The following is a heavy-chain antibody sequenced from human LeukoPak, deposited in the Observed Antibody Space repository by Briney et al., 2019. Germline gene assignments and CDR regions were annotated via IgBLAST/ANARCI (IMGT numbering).Heavy chain of an antibody. CDR2: ISWDSGSL. Sequence: PGGSPRLSCAASGFTFNDYAMHWVRHAPGKGLEWVSGISWDSGSLGYADSVKGRFTISRDYAKSSLYLQMNSLRAEDTALYYCAKGGYDLDYYFDYWGQGILVTVSS. CDR3: AKGGYDLDYYFDY. CDR1: GFTFNDYA. D-gene: IGHD2-2*01. J-gene: IGHJ4*02. V-gene: IGHV3-9*01.